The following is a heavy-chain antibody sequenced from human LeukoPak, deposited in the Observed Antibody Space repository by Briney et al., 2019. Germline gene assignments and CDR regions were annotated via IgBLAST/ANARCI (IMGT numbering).Heavy chain of an antibody. V-gene: IGHV1-46*01. CDR1: GYTFTSYY. Sequence: ASVKVSCKASGYTFTSYYMHWVRQAPGQGLEWMGIINPSGGSTSYAQKLQGRVSMTTDTSTSTAYMDLRSLRSDDTAVHYCARDLRYSSGWSASGMDVWGKGTTVTISS. CDR3: ARDLRYSSGWSASGMDV. D-gene: IGHD6-19*01. J-gene: IGHJ6*03. CDR2: INPSGGST.